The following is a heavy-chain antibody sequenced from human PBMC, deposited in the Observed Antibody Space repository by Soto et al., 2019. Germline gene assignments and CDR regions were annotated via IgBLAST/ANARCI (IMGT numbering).Heavy chain of an antibody. D-gene: IGHD2-15*01. CDR1: GFTFSSYS. J-gene: IGHJ3*02. V-gene: IGHV3-21*01. CDR3: ARAEQGYSDTLAAFDI. CDR2: ISSSSSYI. Sequence: GGSLRLSCAASGFTFSSYSMNWVRQAPGKGLEWVSSISSSSSYIYYADSVKGRFTISRDNAKNSLYLQMNSLRAEDTAVYYCARAEQGYSDTLAAFDIWGQGTMVTVSS.